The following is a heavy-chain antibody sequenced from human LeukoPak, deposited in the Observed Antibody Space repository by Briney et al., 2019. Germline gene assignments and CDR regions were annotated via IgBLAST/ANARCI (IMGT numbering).Heavy chain of an antibody. CDR1: GYILTGYY. V-gene: IGHV1-2*04. Sequence: GASVKVSCKASGYILTGYYMHWVRQAPGQGLEWMGWINPNSGGTNYAQKFQGWVTMTRDTSISTAYMELSRLRSDDTAVYYCARERSVYFDYWGQGTLVTVSS. CDR2: INPNSGGT. CDR3: ARERSVYFDY. J-gene: IGHJ4*02.